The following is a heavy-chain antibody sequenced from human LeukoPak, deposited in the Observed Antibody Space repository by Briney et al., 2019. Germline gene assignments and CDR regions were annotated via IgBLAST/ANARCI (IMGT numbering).Heavy chain of an antibody. D-gene: IGHD4-17*01. V-gene: IGHV3-66*01. CDR3: SGGDYNDY. CDR1: GFIFSRYM. Sequence: GGSLRLSCAASGFIFSRYMMNWVRQAPGKGLEWVSVIYSGGSTYYADSVKGRFTISRDNSKNTLYLQMNSLRAEDTAVYYCSGGDYNDYWGQGTLVTVSS. CDR2: IYSGGST. J-gene: IGHJ4*02.